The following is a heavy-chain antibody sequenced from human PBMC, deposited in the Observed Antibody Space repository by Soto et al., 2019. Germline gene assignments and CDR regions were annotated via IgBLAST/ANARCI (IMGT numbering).Heavy chain of an antibody. CDR3: AKAEGSSYGTEYSQH. Sequence: EVQLLESGGGLVQPGGSLRLSCTASGFTCSTYAMNWVRQAPGKGLEWVSLIISSGGSTYYADSVKGRFTISRDNSKNTLYLQMTSLRADDTAVYYCAKAEGSSYGTEYSQHWGQGTLVTVSS. CDR2: IISSGGST. J-gene: IGHJ1*01. CDR1: GFTCSTYA. V-gene: IGHV3-23*01. D-gene: IGHD6-13*01.